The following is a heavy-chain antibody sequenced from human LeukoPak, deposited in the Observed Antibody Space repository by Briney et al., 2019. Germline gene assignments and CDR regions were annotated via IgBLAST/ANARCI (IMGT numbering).Heavy chain of an antibody. Sequence: WASVKVSCKASGFTFTSSAMQWVRQARGQRLEWIGWIVVGSGNTNYAQKFQERVTITRDMSTSTAYMELSSLRSEDTAVYYCAAAMTTATKGSTSYYGMDVWGQGTTVTVSS. CDR1: GFTFTSSA. J-gene: IGHJ6*02. CDR3: AAAMTTATKGSTSYYGMDV. D-gene: IGHD4-17*01. CDR2: IVVGSGNT. V-gene: IGHV1-58*02.